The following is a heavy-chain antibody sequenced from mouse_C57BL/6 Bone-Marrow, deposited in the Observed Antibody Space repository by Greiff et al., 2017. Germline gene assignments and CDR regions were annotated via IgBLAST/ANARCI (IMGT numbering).Heavy chain of an antibody. CDR3: ARQGYYGSRVYFDV. Sequence: EVKLVESGGGLVQPGGSLKLSCAASGFTFSDYYMYWVRQTPEKRLEWVAYISNGGGSTYYPDTVKGRFTISRDNAKNTLYLQMSRLKSEDTAMYYCARQGYYGSRVYFDVWGTGTTVTVSS. V-gene: IGHV5-12*01. CDR1: GFTFSDYY. D-gene: IGHD1-1*01. J-gene: IGHJ1*03. CDR2: ISNGGGST.